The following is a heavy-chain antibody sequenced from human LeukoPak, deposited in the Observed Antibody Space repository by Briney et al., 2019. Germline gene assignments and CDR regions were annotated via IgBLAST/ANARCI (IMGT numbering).Heavy chain of an antibody. CDR1: GFTFSSHA. J-gene: IGHJ4*02. Sequence: GGSLRLSCEASGFTFSSHAIHWVRQAPGKELEWVAFISYDGVNKHYADSVKGRFTLSRDNSKNTLYLQMNSLRAEDTAVYYCARDVSYHYSFDYWGQGTLVTVSS. D-gene: IGHD3-16*02. V-gene: IGHV3-30-3*01. CDR2: ISYDGVNK. CDR3: ARDVSYHYSFDY.